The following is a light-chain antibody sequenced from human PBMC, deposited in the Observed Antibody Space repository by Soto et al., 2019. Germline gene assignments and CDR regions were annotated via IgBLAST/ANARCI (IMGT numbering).Light chain of an antibody. Sequence: EIVMTQSPATLSVSPGERATLSCRASQSVSSNLAWYQQTPGQAPRLLIFDASTRATGIPARFSGSGSGTELTLTISSLQSEDFAVYYCQQYDNWLGTFGQGTKVEVK. J-gene: IGKJ1*01. CDR1: QSVSSN. CDR3: QQYDNWLGT. CDR2: DAS. V-gene: IGKV3D-15*01.